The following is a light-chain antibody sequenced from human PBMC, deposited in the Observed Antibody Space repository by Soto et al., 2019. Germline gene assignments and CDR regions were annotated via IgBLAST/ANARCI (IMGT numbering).Light chain of an antibody. CDR3: CSYAGSTTDVV. CDR1: SSDVGSYNL. V-gene: IGLV2-23*01. Sequence: QSALTQPASMSGSPGQSITISCTGTSSDVGSYNLVSWYQQHPGKAPKLMIYEGSKRPSGVSNRFSGSKSGNTASLTISGLQAEDEADYYCCSYAGSTTDVVFGGGTKRPS. CDR2: EGS. J-gene: IGLJ2*01.